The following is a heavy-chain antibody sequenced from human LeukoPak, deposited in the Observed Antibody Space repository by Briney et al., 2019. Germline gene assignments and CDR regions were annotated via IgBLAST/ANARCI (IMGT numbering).Heavy chain of an antibody. CDR1: GYTFTSYD. V-gene: IGHV1-8*01. CDR3: ARGPFDY. Sequence: ASVKVSCKASGYTFTSYDINWVRQATGQGLEWMRWMNPNSGNTGYAQKLQGRVTMTTDTSTSTAYMELRSLRSDDTAVYYCARGPFDYWGQGTLVTVSS. CDR2: MNPNSGNT. J-gene: IGHJ4*02.